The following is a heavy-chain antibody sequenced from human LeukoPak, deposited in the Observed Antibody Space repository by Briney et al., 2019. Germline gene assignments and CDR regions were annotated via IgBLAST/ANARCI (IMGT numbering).Heavy chain of an antibody. J-gene: IGHJ5*02. CDR2: INPSGGST. V-gene: IGHV1-46*01. CDR3: ARGSTTPHPYYDILTGYHHPTNWFDP. CDR1: GYTFTSYY. D-gene: IGHD3-9*01. Sequence: ASVKVSCKASGYTFTSYYMHWVRQAPGQGLEWMGKINPSGGSTSYAQKFQGRVTMTRDTSTSTVYMELSSLRSEDTAVYYCARGSTTPHPYYDILTGYHHPTNWFDPWGQGTLVTVSS.